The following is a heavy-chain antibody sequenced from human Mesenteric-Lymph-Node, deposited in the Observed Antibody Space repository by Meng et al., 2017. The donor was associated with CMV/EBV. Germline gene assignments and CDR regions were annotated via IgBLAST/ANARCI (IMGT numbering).Heavy chain of an antibody. CDR1: GGSISSYY. V-gene: IGHV4-59*01. J-gene: IGHJ4*02. CDR2: IYYSGST. CDR3: AKLGYCSTTSCNVFDY. D-gene: IGHD2-2*01. Sequence: SETLSLTCTVSGGSISSYYWSWIRQPPGKGLEWIGYIYYSGSTNYNPSLKSRVTISVDTSKNQFSLKLSSVTAADTALYYCAKLGYCSTTSCNVFDYWGQGALVTVSS.